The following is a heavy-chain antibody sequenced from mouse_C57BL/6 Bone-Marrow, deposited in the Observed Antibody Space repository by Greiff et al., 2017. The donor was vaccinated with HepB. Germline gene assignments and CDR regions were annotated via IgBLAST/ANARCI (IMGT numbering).Heavy chain of an antibody. CDR2: IYPGSGNT. D-gene: IGHD1-1*01. Sequence: QVQLKQSGAELVRPGASVKLSCKASGYTFTDYYINWVKQRPGQGLEWIARIYPGSGNTYYNEKFKGKATLTAEKSSSTAYMQPSSLTSEDSAVYFCARRYYGSSYPFFYYFDYWGQGTTLTVSS. CDR1: GYTFTDYY. CDR3: ARRYYGSSYPFFYYFDY. V-gene: IGHV1-76*01. J-gene: IGHJ2*01.